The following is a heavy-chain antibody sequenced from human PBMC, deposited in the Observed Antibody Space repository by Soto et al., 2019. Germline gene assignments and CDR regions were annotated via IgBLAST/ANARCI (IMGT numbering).Heavy chain of an antibody. CDR1: GYSFTSYW. J-gene: IGHJ3*02. CDR2: IDPSDSYT. CDR3: ASAAGGVPPLGAFDI. Sequence: GESLKISCKGSGYSFTSYWISWVRQMPGKGLEWMGRIDPSDSYTNYSPSFQGHVTISADKSISTAYLQWSSLKASDTAMYYCASAAGGVPPLGAFDIWGQGTMVTVSS. V-gene: IGHV5-10-1*01. D-gene: IGHD3-3*01.